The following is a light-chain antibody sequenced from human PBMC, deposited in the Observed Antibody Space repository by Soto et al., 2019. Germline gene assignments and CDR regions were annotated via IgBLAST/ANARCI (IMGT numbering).Light chain of an antibody. CDR3: QVWDSSSDHVV. J-gene: IGLJ2*01. Sequence: SYELTQPPSVSVAPGQTARITCGGNNIGTKSVNWYRQKPGQAPVLVVYADSDRPSGIPERFSGSNSGNTATLIISRVEAGDEADYYCQVWDSSSDHVVFGGGTQLTVL. CDR1: NIGTKS. CDR2: ADS. V-gene: IGLV3-21*02.